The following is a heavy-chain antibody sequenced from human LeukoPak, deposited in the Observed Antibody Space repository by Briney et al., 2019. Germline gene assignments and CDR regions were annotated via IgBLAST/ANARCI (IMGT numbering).Heavy chain of an antibody. J-gene: IGHJ4*02. V-gene: IGHV3-11*06. CDR2: TTGSSGDT. Sequence: LSLTCTVSGVSISSSNSYWGWIRQPPGKGLEWVAATTGSSGDTYHADSVKGRFAISRDNAKNSLYLQMNSLRAEDTAVYYCARGGRGIAAGFDYWGQGTLVTVSS. CDR1: GVSISSSN. D-gene: IGHD6-13*01. CDR3: ARGGRGIAAGFDY.